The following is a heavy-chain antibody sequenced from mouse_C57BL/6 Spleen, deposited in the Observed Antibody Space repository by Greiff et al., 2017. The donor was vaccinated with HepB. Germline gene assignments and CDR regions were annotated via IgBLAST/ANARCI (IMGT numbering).Heavy chain of an antibody. CDR2: IDPENGDT. V-gene: IGHV14-4*01. CDR1: GFNIKDDY. Sequence: VQLKESGAELVRPGASVKLSCTASGFNIKDDYMHWVKQRPEQGLEWIGWIDPENGDTEYASKFQGKATITADTSSNTAYLQLSSLTSEDTAVYYCTTEDGTWFAYWGQGTLFTVSA. J-gene: IGHJ3*01. D-gene: IGHD1-1*01. CDR3: TTEDGTWFAY.